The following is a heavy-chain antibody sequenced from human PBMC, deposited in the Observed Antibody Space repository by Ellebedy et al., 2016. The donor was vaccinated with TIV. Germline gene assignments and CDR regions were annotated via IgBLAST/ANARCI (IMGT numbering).Heavy chain of an antibody. CDR2: ISGSGDYT. CDR1: GFTFSNYA. Sequence: GESLKISCAASGFTFSNYAMSWVRQAPGKGLEWVSVISGSGDYTNYADSVKGRFTISRDNSKSTLYLQMNSLRAEDTAVYYCAKQQWLDNWGQGTLVTVSS. CDR3: AKQQWLDN. D-gene: IGHD6-19*01. J-gene: IGHJ4*02. V-gene: IGHV3-23*01.